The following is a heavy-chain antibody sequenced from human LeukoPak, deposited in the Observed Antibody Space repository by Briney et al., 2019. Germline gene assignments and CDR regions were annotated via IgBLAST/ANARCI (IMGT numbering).Heavy chain of an antibody. V-gene: IGHV3-64*01. D-gene: IGHD6-13*01. J-gene: IGHJ4*02. Sequence: PEGSLRLSCAASGFTFSSYAMHWVRQAPGKGLEYVSAISSNGGSTYYANSVKGRFTISRDNSKNTLYLQMGSLRAEDMAVYYCARDAHPSSWDGYFDXXXQGXXXTVXS. CDR2: ISSNGGST. CDR3: ARDAHPSSWDGYFDX. CDR1: GFTFSSYA.